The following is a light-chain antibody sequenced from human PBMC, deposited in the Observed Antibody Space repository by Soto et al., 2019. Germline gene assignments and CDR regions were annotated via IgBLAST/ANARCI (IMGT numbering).Light chain of an antibody. CDR1: SSNIGAGYD. V-gene: IGLV1-40*01. CDR3: QSYDSSLGGSV. Sequence: QTVVTQPPSVSGAPGQRVTISCTGSSSNIGAGYDVHWYQQLPGTAPKLLIYGNSNRPSVVPDRFSGSKSCTSASLAITGLQAEDEADYYCQSYDSSLGGSVFGGGTKLTVL. J-gene: IGLJ3*02. CDR2: GNS.